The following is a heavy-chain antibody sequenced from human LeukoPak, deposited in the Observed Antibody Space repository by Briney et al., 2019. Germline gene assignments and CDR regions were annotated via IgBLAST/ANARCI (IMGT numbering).Heavy chain of an antibody. Sequence: SETLSLTCTVSGGSISSYYWSWIRQPPGKGLEWIGYIYYSGSTNYNPSLKSRVTISVDTSKNQFSLKLSSVTAADTAVYYCVRLLWFGELGAFDIWGQGTMVTVSS. D-gene: IGHD3-10*01. CDR3: VRLLWFGELGAFDI. V-gene: IGHV4-59*08. CDR1: GGSISSYY. CDR2: IYYSGST. J-gene: IGHJ3*02.